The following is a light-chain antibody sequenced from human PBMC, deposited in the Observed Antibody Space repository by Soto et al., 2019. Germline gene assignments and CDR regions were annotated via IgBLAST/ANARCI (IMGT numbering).Light chain of an antibody. Sequence: DSQMIRSPFSLAASVGERVTITCRASQGTSRYLAWYQQKPVKVPKLLFYAASTLQSGVPSRFSGSGSGTDITLTISSLQPEDGATYYCQKYNSAPRTFGGAPNGDIK. CDR1: QGTSRY. V-gene: IGKV1-27*01. CDR3: QKYNSAPRT. CDR2: AAS. J-gene: IGKJ4*02.